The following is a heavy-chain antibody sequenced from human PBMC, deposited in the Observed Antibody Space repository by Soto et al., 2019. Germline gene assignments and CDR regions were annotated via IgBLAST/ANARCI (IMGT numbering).Heavy chain of an antibody. CDR2: INLSGST. J-gene: IGHJ6*02. CDR1: GGSFSGYY. CDR3: ARGEYQLLPRNTYYYYGMDV. V-gene: IGHV4-34*01. D-gene: IGHD2-2*01. Sequence: SETLSLTCAVYGGSFSGYYWSWIRQPPGKGLEWIGEINLSGSTNYNPSLKSRVTISVDTSKNQFSLKLSSVTAADTAVYYCARGEYQLLPRNTYYYYGMDVWGQGTTVTVSS.